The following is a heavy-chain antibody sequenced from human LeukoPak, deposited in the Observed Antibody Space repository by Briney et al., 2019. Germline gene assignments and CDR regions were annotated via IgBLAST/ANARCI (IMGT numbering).Heavy chain of an antibody. CDR3: ARLGATGSSLYMDV. V-gene: IGHV3-11*04. J-gene: IGHJ6*03. CDR1: GFTFNDYY. D-gene: IGHD1-1*01. Sequence: GGSLRLSCAASGFTFNDYYMSWIRQAPGKGLEWLSYINIGGTNTHYADSVKGRFTISRDNAKKSLYLEMNNLRAEDTAVYYCARLGATGSSLYMDVWGKGTTVTASS. CDR2: INIGGTNT.